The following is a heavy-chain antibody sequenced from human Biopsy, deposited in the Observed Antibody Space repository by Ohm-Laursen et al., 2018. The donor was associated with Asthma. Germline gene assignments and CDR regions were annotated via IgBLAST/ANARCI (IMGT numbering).Heavy chain of an antibody. J-gene: IGHJ6*02. CDR2: IMTVFGTT. CDR1: GGMFGNYA. D-gene: IGHD6-19*01. Sequence: VASVKVSCKASGGMFGNYAISWVRQAPGQGLEWLGGIMTVFGTTNYAQKFQGRVTITADESTSTAYMEVTSLRSEDTAIYYCARCQVGYSSGWSLLLKKIYYSGMDVWGQGTAVTASS. V-gene: IGHV1-69*13. CDR3: ARCQVGYSSGWSLLLKKIYYSGMDV.